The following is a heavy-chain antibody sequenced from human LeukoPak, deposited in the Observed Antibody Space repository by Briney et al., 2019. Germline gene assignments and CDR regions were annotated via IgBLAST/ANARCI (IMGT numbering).Heavy chain of an antibody. Sequence: GRSLRLSYAASGFTFSSYGMHWVRQAPGKGLEWVAVIWYDGSNKYYADSVKGRFTISRDNSKNTLYLQMNSLRAEDTAVYYCAKGGYCSSTSCYAAYYFDYWGQGTLVTVSS. CDR3: AKGGYCSSTSCYAAYYFDY. J-gene: IGHJ4*02. V-gene: IGHV3-33*06. D-gene: IGHD2-2*01. CDR1: GFTFSSYG. CDR2: IWYDGSNK.